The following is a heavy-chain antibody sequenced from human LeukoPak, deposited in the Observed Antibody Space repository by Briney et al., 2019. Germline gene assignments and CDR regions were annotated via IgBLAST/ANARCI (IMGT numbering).Heavy chain of an antibody. J-gene: IGHJ4*02. D-gene: IGHD3-3*01. CDR1: GFTFSTHW. CDR2: LKEDVSEK. CDR3: ARARDLGIYDFWSGYPEGYYFDY. V-gene: IGHV3-7*01. Sequence: GGSLRLSCAASGFTFSTHWMTWVRQAPGKGLEWVASLKEDVSEKFYVDSVKGRFTISKDNAKNSLYLQMNSLRVEDTAVYYCARARDLGIYDFWSGYPEGYYFDYWGQGTLVTVSS.